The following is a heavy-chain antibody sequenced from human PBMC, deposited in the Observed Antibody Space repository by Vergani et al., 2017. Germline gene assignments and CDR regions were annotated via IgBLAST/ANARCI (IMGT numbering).Heavy chain of an antibody. D-gene: IGHD6-6*01. J-gene: IGHJ6*03. V-gene: IGHV3-30*18. CDR2: ISYDGSNK. Sequence: QVQLVESGGGVVQPGRSLRLSCAASGFTFSSYGMHWVRQAPGKGLEWVAVISYDGSNKYYADPVKGRFTISRDNSKNTLYLQMNSLRAEDTAVYYCAKDTNSSSSWDYYYMDVWGKGTTVTVSS. CDR3: AKDTNSSSSWDYYYMDV. CDR1: GFTFSSYG.